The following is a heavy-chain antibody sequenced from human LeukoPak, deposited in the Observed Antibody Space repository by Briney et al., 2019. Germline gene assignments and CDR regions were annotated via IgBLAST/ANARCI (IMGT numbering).Heavy chain of an antibody. V-gene: IGHV3-53*01. CDR3: ARDGIVVVPAAIGNYYYYYMDV. D-gene: IGHD2-2*02. J-gene: IGHJ6*03. Sequence: PGGSLRLSCAASGFTVSSNYMNWVRQAPGKGLEWVSVIYSGGSTYYADSVKGRFTISRDNAKNSLYLQMNSLRAEDTAVYYCARDGIVVVPAAIGNYYYYYMDVWGKGTTVTVSS. CDR1: GFTVSSNY. CDR2: IYSGGST.